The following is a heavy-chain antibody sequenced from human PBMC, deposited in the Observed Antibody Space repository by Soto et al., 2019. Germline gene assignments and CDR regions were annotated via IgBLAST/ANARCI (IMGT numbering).Heavy chain of an antibody. CDR1: GFTFSDYY. CDR2: ISSSGSTI. V-gene: IGHV3-11*01. Sequence: GGSLRLSCAASGFTFSDYYMSWIRQAPGKGLEWVSYISSSGSTIYYADSVKGRFTISRDNAKNSLYLQMNSLRAEDTAVYYCAREYKYSSSSLYYYYGMDVWGQGTTVTVSS. CDR3: AREYKYSSSSLYYYYGMDV. J-gene: IGHJ6*02. D-gene: IGHD6-6*01.